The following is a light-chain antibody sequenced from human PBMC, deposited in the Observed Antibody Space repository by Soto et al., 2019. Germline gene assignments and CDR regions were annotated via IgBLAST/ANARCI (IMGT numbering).Light chain of an antibody. CDR2: YAS. V-gene: IGKV3-15*01. J-gene: IGKJ5*01. CDR1: QSVRNN. CDR3: QQYNNWPPIT. Sequence: EIMMTQSPATLSVSPGERATLSCRASQSVRNNVAWYQQKPGQAPRLLMYYASTRATGIPARFSGNGSGTEFTPNISSLQSEAFALYYCQQYNNWPPITFGQGTRLXIK.